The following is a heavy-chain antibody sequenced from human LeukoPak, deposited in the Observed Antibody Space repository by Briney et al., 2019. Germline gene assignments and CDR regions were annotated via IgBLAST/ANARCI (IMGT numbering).Heavy chain of an antibody. V-gene: IGHV3-23*01. CDR3: AKDRGYCSGGSCHPLDY. D-gene: IGHD2-15*01. Sequence: GRSLRLSCAASGFTFSSYAMSWVRQAPGKGLECVSAISGSGGSTYYADSVKGRFTISRDNSKNTLYLQMNSLRAEDTAVYYCAKDRGYCSGGSCHPLDYWGQGTLVTVSS. J-gene: IGHJ4*02. CDR2: ISGSGGST. CDR1: GFTFSSYA.